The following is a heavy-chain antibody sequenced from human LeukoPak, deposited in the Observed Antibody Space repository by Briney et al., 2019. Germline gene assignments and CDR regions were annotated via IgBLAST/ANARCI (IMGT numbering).Heavy chain of an antibody. J-gene: IGHJ4*02. CDR3: ASLNMAYSLDY. CDR1: GGSISSYY. V-gene: IGHV4-59*01. CDR2: IYYSGST. Sequence: SETLSLTCTVSGGSISSYYWSWIRQPPGKGLEWIGYIYYSGSTNYNPSLKSRVTISVDTSKNQFSLKLSSVTAADTAVHYCASLNMAYSLDYWGQGTLVTVSS. D-gene: IGHD2-15*01.